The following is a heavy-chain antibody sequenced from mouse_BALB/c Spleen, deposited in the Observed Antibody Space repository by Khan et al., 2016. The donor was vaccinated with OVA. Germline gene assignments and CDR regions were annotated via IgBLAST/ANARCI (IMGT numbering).Heavy chain of an antibody. V-gene: IGHV1S81*02. D-gene: IGHD2-14*01. CDR3: ARFPYYRYDEGYYVMDD. CDR2: INPSNGRT. Sequence: QVQLKESGAELVKPGASVKLSCKASGYTFTSYWMHWVKQRPGQGLEWIGEINPSNGRTNYNEKFKSKATLTVDKSSSTADMQLSGLTSEDSAVYYCARFPYYRYDEGYYVMDDWGQGTSVTVSS. CDR1: GYTFTSYW. J-gene: IGHJ4*01.